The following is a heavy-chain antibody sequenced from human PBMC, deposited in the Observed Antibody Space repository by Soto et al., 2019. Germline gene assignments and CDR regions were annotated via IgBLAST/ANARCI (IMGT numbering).Heavy chain of an antibody. J-gene: IGHJ4*02. CDR3: AREIVVVTAISAY. D-gene: IGHD2-21*02. CDR1: GFTFSSYW. CDR2: IKQDGSEK. Sequence: GGSLRLSCAASGFTFSSYWMSWVRQAPGKGLEWVANIKQDGSEKYYVDSVKGRFTISRDNAKNSLYLQMNSLRAEDTAVYYCAREIVVVTAISAYWGQGTLVTVSS. V-gene: IGHV3-7*05.